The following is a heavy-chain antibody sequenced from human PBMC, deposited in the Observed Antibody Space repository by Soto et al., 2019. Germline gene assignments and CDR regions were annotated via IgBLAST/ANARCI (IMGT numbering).Heavy chain of an antibody. CDR3: ARVDGNGWWHFFDY. CDR1: GFTFSSYA. Sequence: QVQLVESGGGVVQPGRSLRLSCAASGFTFSSYAMHWVRQAPGKGLEWLAVISYDGSNKYYADSVKGRFTISRDNSKNTMYLQMNSLRVEDTAVFYCARVDGNGWWHFFDYWGQGTLVIVSS. V-gene: IGHV3-30-3*01. D-gene: IGHD2-15*01. CDR2: ISYDGSNK. J-gene: IGHJ4*02.